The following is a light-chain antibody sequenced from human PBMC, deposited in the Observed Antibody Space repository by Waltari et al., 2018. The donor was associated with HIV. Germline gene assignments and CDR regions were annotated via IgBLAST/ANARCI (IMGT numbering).Light chain of an antibody. J-gene: IGLJ1*01. CDR3: CSSAGTTDFFV. V-gene: IGLV2-23*02. CDR1: SGNIGKYNL. CDR2: EVT. Sequence: QSALTQQASVSGSLGQSITISCNGTSGNIGKYNLVSWYQQHPGKAPKLLIYEVTRRPRGIARCFSSCKADNTASRTIAVLQAEDEAAYFGCSSAGTTDFFVFGGGT.